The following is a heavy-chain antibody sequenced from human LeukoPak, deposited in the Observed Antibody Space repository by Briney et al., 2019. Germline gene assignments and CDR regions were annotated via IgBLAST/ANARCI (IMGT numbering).Heavy chain of an antibody. Sequence: SQTLSLTCTVSGGSISSGDYYWSWIRQPPGKGLEWIGYIYYSGSTYYNPSLKSRVTISVDTSKNQFSLELSPVTAADTAVYYCARAMEGYSYGNDFDYWGQGTLVTVSS. CDR2: IYYSGST. V-gene: IGHV4-30-4*01. CDR1: GGSISSGDYY. D-gene: IGHD5-18*01. CDR3: ARAMEGYSYGNDFDY. J-gene: IGHJ4*02.